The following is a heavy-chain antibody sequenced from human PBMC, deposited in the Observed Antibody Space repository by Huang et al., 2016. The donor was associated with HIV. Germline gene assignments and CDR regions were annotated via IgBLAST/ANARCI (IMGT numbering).Heavy chain of an antibody. Sequence: QVQLVQSGAEVKKPGASVKVSCRAPGYTFTRFDINWVRQAPGQGPEWMAWMNPNSGNADYAQRFQGRLAVSRNTSISTAYMELRSLRREDTAVYFCARGRGWLSVLDFWGQGTRVTVPS. V-gene: IGHV1-8*01. J-gene: IGHJ4*02. CDR2: MNPNSGNA. CDR1: GYTFTRFD. D-gene: IGHD2-21*01. CDR3: ARGRGWLSVLDF.